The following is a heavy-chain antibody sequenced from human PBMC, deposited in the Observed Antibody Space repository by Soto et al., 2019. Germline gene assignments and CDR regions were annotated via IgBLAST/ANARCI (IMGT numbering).Heavy chain of an antibody. D-gene: IGHD3-22*01. Sequence: QVQLVQSGAEVKKPGASVKVSCKASGYTFTSYGISWVRQAPGQGLEWMGWISAYNGNTNYAQKLQGRVTMTTDTSTSNGYRELRSLRSDDTAVYYCARGGGDYYDSSGYYYLGYWGQGTLVTVSS. CDR3: ARGGGDYYDSSGYYYLGY. CDR1: GYTFTSYG. J-gene: IGHJ4*02. CDR2: ISAYNGNT. V-gene: IGHV1-18*01.